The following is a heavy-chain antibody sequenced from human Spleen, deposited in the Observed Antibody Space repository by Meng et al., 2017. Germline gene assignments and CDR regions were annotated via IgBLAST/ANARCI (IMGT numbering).Heavy chain of an antibody. Sequence: VQLVESGGGLVQPGGSLRLSCAASGFSVGSKYMSWVRQAPGKGPQWVAIVSHDGNSGCYADSVKGRFSVSRDNFKNIQFLHMNSLRPEDTALYYCARDKSHYDGRSGWFDPWGQGTLVTVSS. V-gene: IGHV3-30-3*01. J-gene: IGHJ5*02. D-gene: IGHD3-16*01. CDR1: GFSVGSKY. CDR3: ARDKSHYDGRSGWFDP. CDR2: VSHDGNSG.